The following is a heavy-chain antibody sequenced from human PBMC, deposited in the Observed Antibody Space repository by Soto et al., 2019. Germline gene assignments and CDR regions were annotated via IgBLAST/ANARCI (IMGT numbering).Heavy chain of an antibody. V-gene: IGHV4-59*01. D-gene: IGHD4-17*01. CDR3: ARDSYGAAYYGMDV. CDR1: GGSISSYY. CDR2: IYYSGST. Sequence: QVQLQESGPGLVKPSETLSLTCTVSGGSISSYYWSWIRQPPGKGLEWIGYIYYSGSTNYNPSLKCLVRISVDTANDQFSLKLTSVTAADAAVYYCARDSYGAAYYGMDVWGQGTTVTVSS. J-gene: IGHJ6*02.